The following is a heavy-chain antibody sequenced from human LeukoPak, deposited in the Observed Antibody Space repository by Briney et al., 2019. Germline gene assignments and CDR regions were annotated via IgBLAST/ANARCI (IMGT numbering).Heavy chain of an antibody. D-gene: IGHD3-10*01. Sequence: SETLSLTCTVSGYSINSGYYWGWIRQPPGKGLEWIAYIYHSGSTYYNPSLKSRVTMSVDTSKNQFSLKLSSVTAADTAVYYCASAMVRGVMPYGHLDYWGQGTLVTVSS. V-gene: IGHV4-38-2*02. J-gene: IGHJ4*02. CDR2: IYHSGST. CDR1: GYSINSGYY. CDR3: ASAMVRGVMPYGHLDY.